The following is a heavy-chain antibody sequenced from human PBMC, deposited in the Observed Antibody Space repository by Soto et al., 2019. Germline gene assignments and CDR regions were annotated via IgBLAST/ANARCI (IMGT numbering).Heavy chain of an antibody. CDR1: GFTFGDYA. CDR3: TRAPPPRYCSGGSCLPFDY. D-gene: IGHD2-15*01. CDR2: IRSKAYGGTT. Sequence: EVQLVESGGGLVQPGRSLRLSCTASGFTFGDYAMSWFRQAPGKGLEWVGFIRSKAYGGTTEYAASVKGRFTISRDDSKVIAYLQMNSLKTEDTAVYYCTRAPPPRYCSGGSCLPFDYWGQGTLVTVSS. J-gene: IGHJ4*02. V-gene: IGHV3-49*03.